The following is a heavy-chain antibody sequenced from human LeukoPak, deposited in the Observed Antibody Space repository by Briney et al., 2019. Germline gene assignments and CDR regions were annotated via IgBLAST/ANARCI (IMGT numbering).Heavy chain of an antibody. CDR1: GFSFSKYG. CDR2: IRDDGSSK. V-gene: IGHV3-30*02. CDR3: APSSPPGHLDY. J-gene: IGHJ4*02. Sequence: GGSLRLSCAASGFSFSKYGMHWVRQAPGKGLEWVAFIRDDGSSKYYTDSVKGRFTVSRDNSKNTLYLQINGLRPDDTALYYCAPSSPPGHLDYWGQGTLVTVSS.